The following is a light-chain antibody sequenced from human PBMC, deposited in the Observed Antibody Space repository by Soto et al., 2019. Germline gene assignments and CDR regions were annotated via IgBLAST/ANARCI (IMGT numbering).Light chain of an antibody. J-gene: IGLJ1*01. CDR2: EVS. CDR3: SSYAGTNTPYV. Sequence: QSVLTQPPSASGSPGQSVTISCTGTSSDVGGYYYVSWYQQHPGKAHKLMIYEVSKRPSGVPDRFSGSKSGNTASLTVSGLQAEDEADYYCSSYAGTNTPYVFGTGTKVTVL. CDR1: SSDVGGYYY. V-gene: IGLV2-8*01.